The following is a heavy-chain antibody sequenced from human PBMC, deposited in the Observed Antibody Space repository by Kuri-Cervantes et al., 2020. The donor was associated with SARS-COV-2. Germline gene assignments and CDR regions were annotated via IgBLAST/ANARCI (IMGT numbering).Heavy chain of an antibody. V-gene: IGHV4-39*07. Sequence: ESLKISCTVSGGSISSSSYYWGWIRQPPGKGLEWIGSIYYSGSTYYNPSLKSRVTISVDTSKNQFSLKPSSVTAADTAVYYCARDQGGYYMDVWGKGTTVTVSS. J-gene: IGHJ6*03. CDR1: GGSISSSSYY. CDR2: IYYSGST. D-gene: IGHD3-16*01. CDR3: ARDQGGYYMDV.